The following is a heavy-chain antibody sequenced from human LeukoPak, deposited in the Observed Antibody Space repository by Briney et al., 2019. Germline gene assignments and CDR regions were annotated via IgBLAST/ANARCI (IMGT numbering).Heavy chain of an antibody. CDR1: GGTFSSYA. CDR3: ARVEYSGYERDY. D-gene: IGHD5-12*01. J-gene: IGHJ4*02. CDR2: IIPIFGTA. V-gene: IGHV1-69*05. Sequence: GASVKVSCKASGGTFSSYAISWVRQAPGQGLEWMGGIIPIFGTANYAQKFQGRVTITTDESTSTAYMELSSLRSEDTAVYYCARVEYSGYERDYWGQGTLVTVSS.